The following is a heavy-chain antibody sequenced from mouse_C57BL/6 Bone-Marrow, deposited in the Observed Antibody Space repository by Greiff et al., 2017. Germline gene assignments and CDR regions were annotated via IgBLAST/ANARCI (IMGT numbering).Heavy chain of an antibody. Sequence: QVQLQQPGAELVKPGASVKLSCKASGYTFTSYWMQWVKQRPGQGLEWIGEIDPSDSYTNYNQKFKGKATLTVDTSSSTAYMQLSSLTSEDSAVYYCAREEYGLSDWGQGTLVTVSA. V-gene: IGHV1-50*01. CDR2: IDPSDSYT. CDR1: GYTFTSYW. J-gene: IGHJ3*01. D-gene: IGHD3-1*01. CDR3: AREEYGLSD.